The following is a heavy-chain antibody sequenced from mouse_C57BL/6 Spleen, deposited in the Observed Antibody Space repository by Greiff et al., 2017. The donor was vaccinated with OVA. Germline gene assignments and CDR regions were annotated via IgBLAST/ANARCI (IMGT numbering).Heavy chain of an antibody. Sequence: VQVVESGAELVRPGASVTLSCKASGYTFTDYEMHWVKQTPVHGLEWIGAIDPETGGTAYNQKFKGKAILTADKSSSTAYMELRSLTSEDSAVYYCTTLGPDYWGQGTTLTVSS. D-gene: IGHD4-1*01. J-gene: IGHJ2*01. V-gene: IGHV1-15*01. CDR2: IDPETGGT. CDR3: TTLGPDY. CDR1: GYTFTDYE.